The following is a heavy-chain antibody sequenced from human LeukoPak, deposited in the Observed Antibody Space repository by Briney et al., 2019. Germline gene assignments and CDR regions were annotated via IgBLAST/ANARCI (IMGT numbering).Heavy chain of an antibody. J-gene: IGHJ6*03. CDR2: IKQDGSEK. V-gene: IGHV3-7*01. CDR1: GFIFSNYW. CDR3: ARVPLNYYYYMDV. Sequence: GGSLRLSCAASGFIFSNYWMSWVRQAPGKGLKWVANIKQDGSEKYYVDSVKGRFTISRDNTKKSLYLQMNSLRAEDTAVYYCARVPLNYYYYMDVWGKGTTVTVSS.